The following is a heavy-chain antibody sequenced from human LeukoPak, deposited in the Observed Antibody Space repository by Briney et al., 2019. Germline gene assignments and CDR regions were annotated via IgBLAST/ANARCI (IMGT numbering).Heavy chain of an antibody. D-gene: IGHD3-10*01. CDR2: ISAYNGNT. CDR1: GYTFTSSG. V-gene: IGHV1-18*01. Sequence: ASVEVSCKASGYTFTSSGISWVRQAPGQGLEWMGWISAYNGNTNYAQKLQGRVTMTTDTSTSTAYMELRSLRSDDTAVYYCARDLYGSGSYRIDYWGQGTLVTVSS. J-gene: IGHJ4*02. CDR3: ARDLYGSGSYRIDY.